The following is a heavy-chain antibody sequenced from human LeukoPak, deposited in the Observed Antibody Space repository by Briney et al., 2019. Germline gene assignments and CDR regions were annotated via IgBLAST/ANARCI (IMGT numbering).Heavy chain of an antibody. CDR3: ARSGSYYDWYFDL. D-gene: IGHD1-26*01. Sequence: ASGTLSLTCTVSGGSISSSSYYWSWIRQPPGKGLEWIGYIYYSGSTNYNPSLKSRVTISVDTSKNQFSLKLSSVTAADTAVYYCARSGSYYDWYFDLWGRGTLVTVSS. CDR2: IYYSGST. V-gene: IGHV4-61*01. J-gene: IGHJ2*01. CDR1: GGSISSSSYY.